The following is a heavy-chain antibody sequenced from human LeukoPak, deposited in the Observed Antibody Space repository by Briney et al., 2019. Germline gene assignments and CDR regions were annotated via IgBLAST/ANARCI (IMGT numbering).Heavy chain of an antibody. CDR3: AKDFYPGGSWDSFDI. CDR1: GFTFSSYA. J-gene: IGHJ3*02. Sequence: PGGSLRLSRVASGFTFSSYAMSWVRQAPGKGLEWVSAISGSGGSTYYADSVKGRFTISRDNSKNTLYLQMISLRAEDTAVYYCAKDFYPGGSWDSFDIWGQGTMVTVSS. V-gene: IGHV3-23*01. CDR2: ISGSGGST. D-gene: IGHD6-13*01.